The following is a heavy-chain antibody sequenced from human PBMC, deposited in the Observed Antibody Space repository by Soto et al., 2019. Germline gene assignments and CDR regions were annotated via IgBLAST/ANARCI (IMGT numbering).Heavy chain of an antibody. CDR3: ARASEGDYFDY. Sequence: SETLSLTCTVAIGSISSYYWSWIRQPPGKGPEWIGYVYHTGSTDYNPSLKGRVTISLDTSKNQFSLNLSSVTAEDTAVYYCARASEGDYFDYWGQGTQVTVSS. V-gene: IGHV4-59*01. CDR2: VYHTGST. J-gene: IGHJ4*02. CDR1: IGSISSYY.